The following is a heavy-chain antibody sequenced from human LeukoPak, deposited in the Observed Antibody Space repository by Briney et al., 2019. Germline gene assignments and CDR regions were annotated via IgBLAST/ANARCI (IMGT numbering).Heavy chain of an antibody. J-gene: IGHJ5*02. CDR2: IIPIFGTA. CDR3: ARGPSYYDFWSGYSNWFDP. Sequence: SVKVSCKASGGTFSSYAISWVRQAPGQGLEWMGGIIPIFGTANYAQKFQGRVTITADESTSTAYIELSSLRSEDTAVYYCARGPSYYDFWSGYSNWFDPWGQGTLVTVSS. D-gene: IGHD3-3*01. CDR1: GGTFSSYA. V-gene: IGHV1-69*13.